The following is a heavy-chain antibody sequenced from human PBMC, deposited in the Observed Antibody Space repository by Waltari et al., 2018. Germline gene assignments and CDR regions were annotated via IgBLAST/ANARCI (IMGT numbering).Heavy chain of an antibody. CDR3: ARGRTPDYYDSSGYYADY. CDR1: GGSISSSY. CDR2: IYYSGST. V-gene: IGHV4-59*01. J-gene: IGHJ4*02. D-gene: IGHD3-22*01. Sequence: QVQLQESGPGLVKPSETLSLTCTVSGGSISSSYWSWIRQPPGKGLEWIGYIYYSGSTNYNPSLKSRVTISVDTSKNQFSLKLSSVTAADTAVYYCARGRTPDYYDSSGYYADYWGQGTLVTVSS.